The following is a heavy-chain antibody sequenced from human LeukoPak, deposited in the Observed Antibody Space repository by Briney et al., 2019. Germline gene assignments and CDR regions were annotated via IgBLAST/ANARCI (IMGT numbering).Heavy chain of an antibody. D-gene: IGHD6-19*01. Sequence: GASVKLSCKASGYSFTRCYLHWVRQAPGQGLEWMGIINPSDDTTTHAQKFQGRVTMTSDTSTSTVYMELSSLRSEDTAVCYCARDLRHHSGIAVSPFDYWGQGTLVTVSS. J-gene: IGHJ4*02. CDR2: INPSDDTT. V-gene: IGHV1-46*01. CDR3: ARDLRHHSGIAVSPFDY. CDR1: GYSFTRCY.